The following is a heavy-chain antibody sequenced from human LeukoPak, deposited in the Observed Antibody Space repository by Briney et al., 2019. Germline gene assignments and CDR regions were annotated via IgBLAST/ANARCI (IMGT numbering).Heavy chain of an antibody. J-gene: IGHJ3*02. Sequence: GGSLRLSCAASGFTFSSYWMHWVRQVPGKGLVWVSRVNSDGTSTSYADSVKGRFTISRDNAKNTLYLQMNSLRAEDTAVYYCARERQWLTHAFDIWGQGTMVTVSS. D-gene: IGHD6-19*01. CDR3: ARERQWLTHAFDI. CDR1: GFTFSSYW. CDR2: VNSDGTST. V-gene: IGHV3-74*01.